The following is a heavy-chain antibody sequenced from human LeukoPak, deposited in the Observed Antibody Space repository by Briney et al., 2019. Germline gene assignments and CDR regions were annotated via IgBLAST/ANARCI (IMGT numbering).Heavy chain of an antibody. Sequence: PSETLSLTCTVSGGSISSSSYYWGWIRHPPGKGLEWIGSIYYSGSTYYNPSLKSRVTISVDTSKNQFSLKLSSVTAADTAVYYCARYYGSGTLADYWGQGTLVTVSS. CDR1: GGSISSSSYY. CDR3: ARYYGSGTLADY. D-gene: IGHD3-10*01. J-gene: IGHJ4*02. CDR2: IYYSGST. V-gene: IGHV4-39*01.